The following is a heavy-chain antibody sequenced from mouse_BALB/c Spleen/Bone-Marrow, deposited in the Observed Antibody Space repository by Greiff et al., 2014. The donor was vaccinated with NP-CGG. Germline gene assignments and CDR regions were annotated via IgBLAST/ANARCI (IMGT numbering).Heavy chain of an antibody. CDR1: GFTFSSFG. CDR3: TRKGALITHYYAMDY. D-gene: IGHD2-4*01. V-gene: IGHV5-17*02. CDR2: ISSGSSTI. J-gene: IGHJ4*01. Sequence: VQLKEPGGGLVQPGGSRELSCAASGFTFSSFGMHWVRQAPEKGLEGVAYISSGSSTIYYADTVKGRFTISRDNPKNTLFLQMTSLRSEDTAMYYCTRKGALITHYYAMDYWGQGTSVTVSS.